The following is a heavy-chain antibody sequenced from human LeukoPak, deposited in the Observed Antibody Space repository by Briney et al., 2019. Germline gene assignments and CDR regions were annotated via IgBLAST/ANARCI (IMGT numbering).Heavy chain of an antibody. CDR3: ARVSRFYYDSSGDFDY. CDR1: GYSFTSYY. D-gene: IGHD3-22*01. J-gene: IGHJ4*02. Sequence: GASVKVSCKASGYSFTSYYMHWVRQAPGHGLEWMGIINPSGGSATYAQNFQGRVTMTRDTYTSTVYMELRRLRSDDTAIYSCARVSRFYYDSSGDFDYWGQGTLVTVSS. V-gene: IGHV1-46*01. CDR2: INPSGGSA.